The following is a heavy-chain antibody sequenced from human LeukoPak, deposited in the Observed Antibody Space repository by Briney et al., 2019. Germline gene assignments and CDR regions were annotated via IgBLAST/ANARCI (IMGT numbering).Heavy chain of an antibody. CDR1: GFTFSSYA. CDR3: ARGGLTITMFGVPIIRNFDY. J-gene: IGHJ4*02. Sequence: GGSLRLSCAASGFTFSSYAMNWVRQAPGKGLEWVSSISRGSDHIFYADSMKGRFTISRDNAKNSLYLQMNSLGAEDTAVYYCARGGLTITMFGVPIIRNFDYWGQGTLVTVSS. D-gene: IGHD3-3*01. V-gene: IGHV3-21*01. CDR2: ISRGSDHI.